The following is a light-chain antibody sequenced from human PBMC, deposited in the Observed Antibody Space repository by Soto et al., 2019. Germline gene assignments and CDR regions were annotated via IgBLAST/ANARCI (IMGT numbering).Light chain of an antibody. J-gene: IGLJ3*02. CDR3: VLYMGNCIWL. Sequence: QAVVTQEPSFSVSPGGTVTLTCGLSSGSVSTRHYPSWYQQTPGQAPRTLIYITNTRSSGVPDRFSGSILGSKAALTITGAQADDESAYYCVLYMGNCIWLFGGGTKLTVL. CDR2: ITN. CDR1: SGSVSTRHY. V-gene: IGLV8-61*01.